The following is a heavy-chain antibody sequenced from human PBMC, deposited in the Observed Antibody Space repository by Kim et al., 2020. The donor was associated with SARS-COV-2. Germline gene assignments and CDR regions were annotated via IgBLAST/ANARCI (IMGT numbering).Heavy chain of an antibody. CDR2: GNT. V-gene: IGHV1-3*01. Sequence: GNTRYSQKFQGRVTINRDTSASTVYMELSSLTFEDTAVYYCARGPYRMDVWGQGTTVTVSS. CDR3: ARGPYRMDV. J-gene: IGHJ6*02.